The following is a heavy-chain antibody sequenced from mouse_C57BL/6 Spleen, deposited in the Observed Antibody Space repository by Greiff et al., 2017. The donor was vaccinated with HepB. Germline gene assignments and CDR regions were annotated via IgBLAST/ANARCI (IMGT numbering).Heavy chain of an antibody. CDR3: ARGSGNYPDY. J-gene: IGHJ2*01. CDR1: GFTFSDYG. CDR2: ISSGSSTI. V-gene: IGHV5-17*01. D-gene: IGHD1-3*01. Sequence: EVQLVESGGGLVKPGGSLKLSCAASGFTFSDYGMHWVRQAPEKGLEWVAYISSGSSTIYYADTVKGRFTITRDNAKNTLFLQMTSLRSEDTAMYYCARGSGNYPDYWGQGTTLTVSS.